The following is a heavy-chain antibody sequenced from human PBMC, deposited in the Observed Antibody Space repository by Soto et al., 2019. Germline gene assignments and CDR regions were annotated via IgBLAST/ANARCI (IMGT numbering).Heavy chain of an antibody. CDR2: IYHSGST. CDR1: GGSISSSNW. V-gene: IGHV4-4*02. CDR3: ARGTRYDLNWFDP. J-gene: IGHJ5*02. D-gene: IGHD3-9*01. Sequence: SETLSLTCAVSGGSISSSNWWSWVRQPPGKGLEWIGEIYHSGSTNYNPSLKSRVTISVDTSKNQFSLKLSSVTAADTAVYYCARGTRYDLNWFDPWGQGTLVTVSS.